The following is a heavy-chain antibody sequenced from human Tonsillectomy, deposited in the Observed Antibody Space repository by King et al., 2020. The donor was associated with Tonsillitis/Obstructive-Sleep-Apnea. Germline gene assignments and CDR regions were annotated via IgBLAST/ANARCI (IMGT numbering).Heavy chain of an antibody. J-gene: IGHJ4*02. CDR1: GFTFSSYE. D-gene: IGHD3-3*01. CDR2: ITSGGSAT. Sequence: VQLVESGGGLVQPGGSLRLSCAASGFTFSSYELNWVRQAPGKGLEWVSYITSGGSATYYADSVKGRFTISRDNAKNSLYLQMNSLRAEDTAVYYCARDFGCDYWGQGTLVTVSS. V-gene: IGHV3-48*03. CDR3: ARDFGCDY.